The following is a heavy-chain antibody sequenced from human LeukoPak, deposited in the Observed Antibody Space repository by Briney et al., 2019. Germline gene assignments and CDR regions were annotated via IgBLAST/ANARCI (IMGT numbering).Heavy chain of an antibody. J-gene: IGHJ4*02. CDR2: IRSKADNYAT. CDR1: GFTFSGSP. V-gene: IGHV3-73*01. CDR3: VSFYETY. Sequence: GGSLRLSCAASGFTFSGSPILWVRQASGKGLEWVGRIRSKADNYATAYAASVQGRCTISRDDSKNTVYLQMNSLRAEDTAVYYCVSFYETYWGRGTLVTVSS. D-gene: IGHD2/OR15-2a*01.